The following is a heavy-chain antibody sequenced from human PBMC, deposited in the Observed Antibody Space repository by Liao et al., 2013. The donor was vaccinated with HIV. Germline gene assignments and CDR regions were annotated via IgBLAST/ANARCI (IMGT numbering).Heavy chain of an antibody. CDR3: ARRRGNTYYDYGGALRGSYYFDF. CDR1: GGSISSSSYY. Sequence: QLQLQESGPGLVKPSETLSLTCTVSGGSISSSSYYWGWIRQPPGKGLEWIGSIYYSGSTYYNPSLKSRVTISVDTAKNQFSLKLNSVPAADTAVYYCARRRGNTYYDYGGALRGSYYFDFWGQGTLVTVSS. D-gene: IGHD3-3*01. V-gene: IGHV4-39*07. CDR2: IYYSGST. J-gene: IGHJ4*02.